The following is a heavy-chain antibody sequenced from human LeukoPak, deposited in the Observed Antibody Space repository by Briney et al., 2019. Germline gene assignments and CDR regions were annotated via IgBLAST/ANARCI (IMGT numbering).Heavy chain of an antibody. CDR1: GGSISSSSYY. V-gene: IGHV4-39*07. CDR3: ARGLVSSSSGWVHYYYYYYMDV. D-gene: IGHD6-6*01. CDR2: IYYSGST. Sequence: PSETLSLTCTVSGGSISSSSYYWGWIRQPPGKGLEWIGSIYYSGSTYYNPSLKSRVTISVDTSKNQFSLKLSSVTAADTAVYYCARGLVSSSSGWVHYYYYYYMDVWGKGTTVTVSS. J-gene: IGHJ6*03.